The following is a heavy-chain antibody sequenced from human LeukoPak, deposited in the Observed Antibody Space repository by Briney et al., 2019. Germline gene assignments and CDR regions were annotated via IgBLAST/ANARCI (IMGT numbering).Heavy chain of an antibody. J-gene: IGHJ4*02. Sequence: PGGSLRLSCAASGFTFSSYEMNWVRQAPGKGLEWVSYILNSGTTTYYADSVKGRFTISRDNAKNSLYLQMNSLRAEDTGVYYCARDPPDYWGQGTLVTVSS. CDR2: ILNSGTTT. CDR3: ARDPPDY. CDR1: GFTFSSYE. V-gene: IGHV3-48*03.